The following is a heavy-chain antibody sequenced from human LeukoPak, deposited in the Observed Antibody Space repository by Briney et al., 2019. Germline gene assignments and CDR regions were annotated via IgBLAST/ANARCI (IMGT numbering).Heavy chain of an antibody. CDR1: GGSITDYY. Sequence: SETLSLTCTVSGGSITDYYWSWLRQPPGKGLQWIGFIYHTGSTRYNPSLRSRVTISVDTSKEQFSLELISVSAADTAVYYCARRNDFGIWGQGTMVTVSS. CDR3: ARRNDFGI. CDR2: IYHTGST. J-gene: IGHJ3*02. V-gene: IGHV4-59*08.